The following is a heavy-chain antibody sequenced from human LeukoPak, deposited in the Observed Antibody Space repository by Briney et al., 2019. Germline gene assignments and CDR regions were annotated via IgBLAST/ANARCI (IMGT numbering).Heavy chain of an antibody. CDR2: ISAYNGNT. D-gene: IGHD3-10*01. CDR1: GYTFTSYG. CDR3: ARDRKPANVLLWFGELLYHNWFDP. J-gene: IGHJ5*02. V-gene: IGHV1-18*01. Sequence: ASVKVSCKASGYTFTSYGISWVQQAPGQGLEWMGWISAYNGNTNYAQKLQGRATMTTDTSTSTAYMELRSLRSDDTAVYYCARDRKPANVLLWFGELLYHNWFDPWGQGTLVTVSS.